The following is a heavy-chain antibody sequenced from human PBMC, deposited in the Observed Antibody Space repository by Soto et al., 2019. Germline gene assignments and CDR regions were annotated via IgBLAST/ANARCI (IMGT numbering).Heavy chain of an antibody. CDR2: ISSSGSTI. Sequence: GGAPRPSCAGPGFPLSGYYMRWGRQAPGEGVGSVSYISSSGSTIYYADSVKGRFTISRDNAKNSLYLQMNSLRAEDTAVYYCARVGLLTVLRYFDWLLWNDYWGQGTLVTVSS. V-gene: IGHV3-11*01. CDR3: ARVGLLTVLRYFDWLLWNDY. CDR1: GFPLSGYY. J-gene: IGHJ4*02. D-gene: IGHD3-9*01.